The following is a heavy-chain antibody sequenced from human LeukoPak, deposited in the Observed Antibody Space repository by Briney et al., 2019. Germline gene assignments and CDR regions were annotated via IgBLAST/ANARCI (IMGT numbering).Heavy chain of an antibody. CDR1: GYHFTGYH. J-gene: IGHJ5*02. D-gene: IGHD5/OR15-5a*01. CDR3: AGLGSTVKGRIDP. V-gene: IGHV1-2*04. Sequence: ASVKVSCKASGYHFTGYHVHWVRQAPGQGLEWMGRISTDSGDADIAQKFQGWVTMTRDTSISTAYMELSRLTSDDSAVYYCAGLGSTVKGRIDPWGQGTSVTVSS. CDR2: ISTDSGDA.